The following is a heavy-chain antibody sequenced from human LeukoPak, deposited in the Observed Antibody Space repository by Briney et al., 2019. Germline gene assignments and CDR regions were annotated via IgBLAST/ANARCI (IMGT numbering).Heavy chain of an antibody. CDR2: IKQDGSEK. D-gene: IGHD2-2*01. CDR3: AREKEGYCSRTSCYLDYYYYYMDV. CDR1: GFTFSRYW. V-gene: IGHV3-7*01. Sequence: GGSLRLSCAASGFTFSRYWMTWVRQAPGKGLEWVANIKQDGSEKYYVDSVKGRFTISRDNAKNSLYLQMDSLRAEDTAVYYCAREKEGYCSRTSCYLDYYYYYMDVWGKGTTVTISS. J-gene: IGHJ6*03.